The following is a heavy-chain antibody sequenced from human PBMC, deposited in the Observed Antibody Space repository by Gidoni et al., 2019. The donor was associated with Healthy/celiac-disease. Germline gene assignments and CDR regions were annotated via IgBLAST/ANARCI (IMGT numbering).Heavy chain of an antibody. D-gene: IGHD3-22*01. V-gene: IGHV4-4*02. CDR2: IYHSGRT. J-gene: IGHJ6*02. Sequence: QVQLQDSGPGLVTPSGTLSLTCAVSGGSISRSTWGSWVGQTPGHGLEWIGEIYHSGRTHYNPSLKSRVTISVDKSKNQFVLKLSSVTAADTAVYYCARDTYYYDSSGYYGDDYYYGMDVWGQGTTVTVSS. CDR3: ARDTYYYDSSGYYGDDYYYGMDV. CDR1: GGSISRSTW.